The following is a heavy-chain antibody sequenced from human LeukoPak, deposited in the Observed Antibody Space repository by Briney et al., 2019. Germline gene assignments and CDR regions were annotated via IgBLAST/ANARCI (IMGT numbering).Heavy chain of an antibody. CDR3: AKESSGYSYGIDYFDY. CDR1: GFTFSSYG. J-gene: IGHJ4*02. V-gene: IGHV3-30*18. D-gene: IGHD5-18*01. CDR2: ISYDGSNK. Sequence: GGSLRLSCAASGFTFSSYGMHWVRQAPGKGLEWVAVISYDGSNKYYADSVKGRFTISRDNSKNTLYLQMNSLRAEDTAVYYCAKESSGYSYGIDYFDYWGQGTLVTGSS.